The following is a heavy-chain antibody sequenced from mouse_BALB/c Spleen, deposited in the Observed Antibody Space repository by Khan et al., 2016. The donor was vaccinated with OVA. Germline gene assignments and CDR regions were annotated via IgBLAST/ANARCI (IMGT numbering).Heavy chain of an antibody. CDR2: TSSGRFTI. CDR1: GSSDRNFG. CDR3: TRGFYSSSYVAD. J-gene: IGHJ3*01. Sequence: EVELVEPGGGLVQPGVSRKLSSAPSGSSDRNFGMHRDRQASEKGQEWVAYTSSGRFTINYAPTVQGRSSISCGNLKNTLFLQMTSPKHEDTAMYYCTRGFYSSSYVADWRQGTLDTVSA. D-gene: IGHD1-1*01. V-gene: IGHV5-17*02.